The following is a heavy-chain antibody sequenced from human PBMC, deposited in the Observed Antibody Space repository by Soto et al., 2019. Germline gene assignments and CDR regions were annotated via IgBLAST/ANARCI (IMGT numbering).Heavy chain of an antibody. D-gene: IGHD1-26*01. CDR3: ARWVTGPAEYYFDY. Sequence: GGSLRLSCAASGFTCSSYEMNWVRQGPGKGLEWVSYISSSGSTIYYADSVKGRFTISRDNAKNSLYLQMNSLRAEDTAVYYCARWVTGPAEYYFDYWGQGTLVTVSS. CDR1: GFTCSSYE. J-gene: IGHJ4*02. CDR2: ISSSGSTI. V-gene: IGHV3-48*03.